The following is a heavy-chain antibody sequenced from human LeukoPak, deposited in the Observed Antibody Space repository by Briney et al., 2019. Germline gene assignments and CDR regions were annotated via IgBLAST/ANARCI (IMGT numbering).Heavy chain of an antibody. Sequence: ASVKVSCKASGYTSTNYDINWVRQAPGQGLEWMGWINPNSGGTNYAQKFQGRVTMTRDTSISTAYMELSRLRSDDTAVYYCARDSLPYDILTGSWFDPWGQGTLVTVSS. J-gene: IGHJ5*02. CDR3: ARDSLPYDILTGSWFDP. D-gene: IGHD3-9*01. CDR2: INPNSGGT. CDR1: GYTSTNYD. V-gene: IGHV1-2*02.